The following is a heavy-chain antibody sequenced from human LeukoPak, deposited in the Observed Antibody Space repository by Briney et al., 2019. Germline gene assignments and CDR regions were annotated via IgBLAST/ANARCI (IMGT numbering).Heavy chain of an antibody. V-gene: IGHV3-43D*03. CDR1: GFTFDDYA. CDR3: ASDGGRIDY. Sequence: GGSLRLSCAASGFTFDDYAMHWVRQAPGKGLEWVSLISWDGGSTYYADSVKGRFTISRDNSNNSLYLQMNSLRAEDTALYYCASDGGRIDYWGQATLVTVSS. J-gene: IGHJ4*02. CDR2: ISWDGGST. D-gene: IGHD4-23*01.